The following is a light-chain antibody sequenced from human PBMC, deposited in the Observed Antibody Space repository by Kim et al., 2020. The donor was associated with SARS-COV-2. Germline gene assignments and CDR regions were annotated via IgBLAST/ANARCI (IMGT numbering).Light chain of an antibody. CDR1: SGHSSYA. CDR2: LNSDGSH. J-gene: IGLJ2*01. V-gene: IGLV4-69*01. CDR3: QTWGTGI. Sequence: GASVKLTCTLRSGHSSYAIARHQQQPEKGPRYLMKLNSDGSHCKGDGIPDRFSGSSSGAERYLTISSLQSEDEADYYCQTWGTGIFGGGTQLTVL.